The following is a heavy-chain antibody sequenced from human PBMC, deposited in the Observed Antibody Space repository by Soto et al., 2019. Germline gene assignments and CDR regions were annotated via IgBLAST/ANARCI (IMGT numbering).Heavy chain of an antibody. J-gene: IGHJ6*03. CDR2: ISSNGGST. V-gene: IGHV3-64*01. D-gene: IGHD5-18*01. CDR1: GFTFSSYA. Sequence: GGSLRLSCAASGFTFSSYAMHWVRQAPGKGLEYVSAISSNGGSTYYANSVKGRLTISRDNSKNTLYLQMGSLRAEDMAVYYCARSRGQLRLNYYYYYMDVWGKGTTVTVSS. CDR3: ARSRGQLRLNYYYYYMDV.